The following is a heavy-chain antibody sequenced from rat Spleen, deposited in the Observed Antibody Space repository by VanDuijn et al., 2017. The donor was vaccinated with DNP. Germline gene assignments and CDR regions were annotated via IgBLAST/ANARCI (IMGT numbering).Heavy chain of an antibody. CDR2: ISPSGGST. CDR1: GFIFSNYD. CDR3: ATQTTRGDA. Sequence: EVQLVESGGGLVQPGRSLKLSCAASGFIFSNYDMAWVRQAPTKGLEWVAYISPSGGSTYYRDSVKGRFTISRDNAKNTLYLQMDSLRSEDTATYYCATQTTRGDAWGQGTSVTVSS. J-gene: IGHJ4*01. V-gene: IGHV5-19*01. D-gene: IGHD1-4*01.